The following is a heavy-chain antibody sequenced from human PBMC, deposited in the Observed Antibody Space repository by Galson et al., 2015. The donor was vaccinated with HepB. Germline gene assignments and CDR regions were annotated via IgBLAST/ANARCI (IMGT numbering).Heavy chain of an antibody. J-gene: IGHJ2*01. D-gene: IGHD3-22*01. Sequence: SLRLSCAASGFTFSSYSMNWVRQAPGKGLEWVPSISSSSSYIYYADSVKGRFTISRDNAKNSLYLQMNSLRAEDTAVYYCARDAYDSSMSRYFDLWGRGTLVTVSS. CDR1: GFTFSSYS. CDR3: ARDAYDSSMSRYFDL. CDR2: ISSSSSYI. V-gene: IGHV3-21*01.